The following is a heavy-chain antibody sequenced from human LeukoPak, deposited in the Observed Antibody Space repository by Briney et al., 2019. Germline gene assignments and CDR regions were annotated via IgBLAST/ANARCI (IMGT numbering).Heavy chain of an antibody. D-gene: IGHD2-8*01. V-gene: IGHV4-59*01. J-gene: IGHJ5*02. CDR2: IYYSGST. CDR3: ARYAAYWFDP. Sequence: SETLSLTCTVSGGSISSYYWSWIRQPPGKGLEWIGYIYYSGSTNYNPSLKSRVTISVDTSKNQFSLKLSPVTAADTAVYYCARYAAYWFDPWGQGTLVTVSS. CDR1: GGSISSYY.